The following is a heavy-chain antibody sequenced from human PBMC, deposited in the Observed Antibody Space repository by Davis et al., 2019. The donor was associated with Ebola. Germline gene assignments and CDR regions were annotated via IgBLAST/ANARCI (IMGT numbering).Heavy chain of an antibody. CDR2: IMPILGTP. CDR1: GGTFSSYV. D-gene: IGHD5-12*01. CDR3: TTPGGQDRGYDVFDI. Sequence: AASVKVSCKASGGTFSSYVMSWLRQAPGQGLAWMGGIMPILGTPNYAQKFQGRATITADDSTRTAYMDLSSLRSEDTALYYCTTPGGQDRGYDVFDIWGQGTMVTVSS. V-gene: IGHV1-69*13. J-gene: IGHJ3*02.